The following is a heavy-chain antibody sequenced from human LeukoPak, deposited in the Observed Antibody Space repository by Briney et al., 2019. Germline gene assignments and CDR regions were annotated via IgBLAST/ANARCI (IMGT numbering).Heavy chain of an antibody. CDR2: IKQDASEK. D-gene: IGHD1-26*01. CDR3: VRDTGGSGSYPDY. V-gene: IGHV3-7*01. CDR1: GFTFSNYW. J-gene: IGHJ4*02. Sequence: TGGSLRLSCAASGFTFSNYWMTWVRQAPGKGLEWVANIKQDASEKYYVDSVKGRFTISRDNAKNSLYLQVNSLRVEDTAVYYCVRDTGGSGSYPDYWGQGTLVTVSS.